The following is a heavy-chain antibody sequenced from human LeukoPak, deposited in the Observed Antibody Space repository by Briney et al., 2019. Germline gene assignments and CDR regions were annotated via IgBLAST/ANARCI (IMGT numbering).Heavy chain of an antibody. D-gene: IGHD3-10*01. CDR2: VNHSGST. J-gene: IGHJ5*02. Sequence: PSETLSLTCAVDAESFSNYYWSWIRQFPGKGLEWIGDVNHSGSTNYNPSLKSRVTISVDTSKNQFSLKLTSVTAADTAVYYCARRSLVRGVVIGAWGQGTLVTVSS. V-gene: IGHV4-34*01. CDR1: AESFSNYY. CDR3: ARRSLVRGVVIGA.